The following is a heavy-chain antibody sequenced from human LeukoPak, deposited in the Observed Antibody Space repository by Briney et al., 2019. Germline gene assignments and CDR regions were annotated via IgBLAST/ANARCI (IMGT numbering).Heavy chain of an antibody. J-gene: IGHJ4*02. CDR2: IYSGGST. D-gene: IGHD3-10*01. Sequence: GGSLRLSCAASGFTVSSNYMSWVRQAPGKGLEWVSVIYSGGSTYYADSVKGRFTISRDNSKNTLYLQMNSLRAEDTVVYYCAKPLLWFGELLSHPFDYWGQGTLVTVSS. CDR3: AKPLLWFGELLSHPFDY. V-gene: IGHV3-66*04. CDR1: GFTVSSNY.